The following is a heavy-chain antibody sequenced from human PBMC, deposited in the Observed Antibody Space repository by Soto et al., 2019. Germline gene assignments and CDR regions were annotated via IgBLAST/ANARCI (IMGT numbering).Heavy chain of an antibody. CDR1: GFTFSNYA. V-gene: IGHV3-23*01. CDR2: ITDSGGRT. CDR3: AKSSGSLYDAFDI. D-gene: IGHD1-26*01. Sequence: GGSLRLSCAASGFTFSNYAMSWVRQAPGKGLEWVSSITDSGGRTFYADSVKGRFTTSRDNSKNTLYLQMNSLRAEDTAVYYCAKSSGSLYDAFDIWGQGTMVTVSS. J-gene: IGHJ3*02.